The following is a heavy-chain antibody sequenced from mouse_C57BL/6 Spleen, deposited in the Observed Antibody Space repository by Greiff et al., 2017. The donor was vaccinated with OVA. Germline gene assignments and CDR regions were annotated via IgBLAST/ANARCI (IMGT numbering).Heavy chain of an antibody. Sequence: QVQLQQPGAELVMPGASVKLSCKASGYTFTSYWMHWVKQRPGQGLEWIGEIYPSDSYTNYNQQFKGKSTLTVDKTSSTAYMQLSSLTSEDSAVYYCARGSHYDYQSHYYAMDYWGQGTSVTVSS. J-gene: IGHJ4*01. CDR3: ARGSHYDYQSHYYAMDY. D-gene: IGHD2-4*01. CDR1: GYTFTSYW. CDR2: IYPSDSYT. V-gene: IGHV1-69*01.